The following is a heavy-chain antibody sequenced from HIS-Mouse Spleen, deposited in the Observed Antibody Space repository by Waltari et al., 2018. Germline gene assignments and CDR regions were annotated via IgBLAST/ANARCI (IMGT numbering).Heavy chain of an antibody. D-gene: IGHD6-13*01. CDR2: ISHSGST. CDR1: GGSFSGYY. J-gene: IGHJ4*02. CDR3: ARGKGSSSWYYFDY. V-gene: IGHV4-34*01. Sequence: QVQLQQWGAGLLKPSETLSLTCAVYGGSFSGYYWSWIRQPPGKGLEWIGEISHSGSTNYNPSLKSRVTISVDTSKNQFSLKLSSVTAADTAVYYCARGKGSSSWYYFDYWGQGTLVTVSS.